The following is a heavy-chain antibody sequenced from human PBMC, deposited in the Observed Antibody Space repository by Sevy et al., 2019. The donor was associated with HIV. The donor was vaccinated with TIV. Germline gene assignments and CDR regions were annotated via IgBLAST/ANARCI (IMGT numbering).Heavy chain of an antibody. CDR2: IKSKTDGGTR. V-gene: IGHV3-15*01. D-gene: IGHD3-3*01. Sequence: GGSLRLSCLASGFTFKNAGMSWVRQTPGKGLEWVGRIKSKTDGGTRDFAAVVKGRFAITRDDSKNTVSLQMDNLRTEDTAIYYCTAGVGTSDFDYWGQGILVTVSS. J-gene: IGHJ4*02. CDR3: TAGVGTSDFDY. CDR1: GFTFKNAG.